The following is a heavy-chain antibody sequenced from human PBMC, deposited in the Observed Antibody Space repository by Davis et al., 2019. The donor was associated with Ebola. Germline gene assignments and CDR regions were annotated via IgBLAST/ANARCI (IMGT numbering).Heavy chain of an antibody. D-gene: IGHD3-16*01. V-gene: IGHV3-33*08. Sequence: GESLKISCAASGFTFSSYSMHWVRQAPGKGLEWVAVIWYDGSNKYYADSVKGRFTISRDNSKNTLYLQMNSLRAEDTAVYYCARDRGRFYYFDYWGQGTLVTVSS. CDR2: IWYDGSNK. CDR3: ARDRGRFYYFDY. CDR1: GFTFSSYS. J-gene: IGHJ4*02.